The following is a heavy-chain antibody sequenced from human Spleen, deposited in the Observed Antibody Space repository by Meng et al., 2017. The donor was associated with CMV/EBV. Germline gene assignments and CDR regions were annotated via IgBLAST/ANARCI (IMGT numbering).Heavy chain of an antibody. CDR1: LAGSY. V-gene: IGHV1-2*04. D-gene: IGHD3-16*02. Sequence: LAGSYLHWVRRAPGQGLEWMGWINPNSGGTNYAQKFQGWVTMTRDTSISTAYMELSRLRSDDTAVYYCARSLDYVWGSYRYHYFDYWGQGTLVTVSS. CDR3: ARSLDYVWGSYRYHYFDY. J-gene: IGHJ4*02. CDR2: INPNSGGT.